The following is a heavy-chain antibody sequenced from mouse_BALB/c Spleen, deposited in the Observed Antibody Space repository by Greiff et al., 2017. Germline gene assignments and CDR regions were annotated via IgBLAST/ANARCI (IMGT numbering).Heavy chain of an antibody. Sequence: VQLQQSGAELVRSGASVKLSCTASGFNIKDYYMHWVKQRPEQGLEGIGWIDTENGDTEYAPKFQGKATMTADTSSNTDYLQLSSLTSEDTAFYYDNNRFRDFDYWGQGTTLTVSS. CDR3: NNRFRDFDY. V-gene: IGHV14-4*02. CDR1: GFNIKDYY. J-gene: IGHJ2*01. CDR2: IDTENGDT.